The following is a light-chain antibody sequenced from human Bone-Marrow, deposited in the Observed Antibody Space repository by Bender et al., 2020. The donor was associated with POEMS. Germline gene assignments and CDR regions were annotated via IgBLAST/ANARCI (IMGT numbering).Light chain of an antibody. J-gene: IGLJ2*01. CDR2: SSH. V-gene: IGLV1-44*01. CDR1: SSNIGAHA. CDR3: QSYDNSLSGSVV. Sequence: QSVLTQPPSASGTPGQRVTISCSGGSSNIGAHAVNWYQHLPGTAPKLLIYSSHRRPSGVPDRFSGSKSGTSASLAITRLQAEDEGDYYCQSYDNSLSGSVVFGGGTKVTVL.